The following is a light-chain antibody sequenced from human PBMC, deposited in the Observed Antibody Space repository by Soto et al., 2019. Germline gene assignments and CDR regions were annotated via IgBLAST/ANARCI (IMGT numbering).Light chain of an antibody. J-gene: IGKJ4*01. V-gene: IGKV3-20*01. CDR2: GAS. CDR3: QQYGSSLT. CDR1: RDVSSSY. Sequence: VVPGCRGIMSWCPAKRANLTCRASRDVSSSYLAWYQQKPGQAPRLLIYGASGRATGIPARFSGSGSETDFTLTISRLEPDEFAVYYCQQYGSSLTFGGGTKVDI.